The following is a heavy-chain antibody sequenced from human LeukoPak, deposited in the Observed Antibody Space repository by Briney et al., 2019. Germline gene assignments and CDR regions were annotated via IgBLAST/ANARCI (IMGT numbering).Heavy chain of an antibody. J-gene: IGHJ3*02. V-gene: IGHV6-1*01. CDR3: ARGAPRDYGDYRGDAFDI. Sequence: SQTLSLTCVISGDSVSSISVAWNWIRQSPSRGLEWLGRTYYRSKWYYEYAVSVKSRINISPDTSKNQFSLKLSSVTAADTAVYYCARGAPRDYGDYRGDAFDIWGQGTMVTVSS. CDR1: GDSVSSISVA. CDR2: TYYRSKWYY. D-gene: IGHD4-17*01.